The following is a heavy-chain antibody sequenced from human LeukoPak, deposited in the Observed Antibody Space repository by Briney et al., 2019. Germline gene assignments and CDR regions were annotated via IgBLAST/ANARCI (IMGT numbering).Heavy chain of an antibody. V-gene: IGHV3-23*01. Sequence: GGSLRLSCAASGLTFSSYAMSWVRQAPGKGLEWVSSISGSGATTHYADSVRGRFTISRDNTKDTLHLQMNSLRAEDTAVYWCAKPSDSGWYDDWGQGTLVTVSS. CDR3: AKPSDSGWYDD. CDR2: ISGSGATT. CDR1: GLTFSSYA. D-gene: IGHD6-19*01. J-gene: IGHJ5*02.